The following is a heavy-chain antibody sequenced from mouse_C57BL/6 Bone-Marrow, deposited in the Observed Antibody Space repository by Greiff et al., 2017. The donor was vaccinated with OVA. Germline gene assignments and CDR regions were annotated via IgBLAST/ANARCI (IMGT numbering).Heavy chain of an antibody. J-gene: IGHJ4*01. Sequence: EVQLQQSGPVLVKPGASVKMSCKASGYTFTDYYMNWVKQSHGKSLEWIGVINPYNGGTSYNQKFKGKATLTVDKSSSTAYMELNSLTSEDSAVYYCARWAGGLYYAMDYWGQGTSVTVSS. V-gene: IGHV1-19*01. D-gene: IGHD3-3*01. CDR1: GYTFTDYY. CDR3: ARWAGGLYYAMDY. CDR2: INPYNGGT.